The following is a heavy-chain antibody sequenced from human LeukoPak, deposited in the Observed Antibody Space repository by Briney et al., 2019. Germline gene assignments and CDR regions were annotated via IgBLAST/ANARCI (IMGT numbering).Heavy chain of an antibody. D-gene: IGHD3-22*01. CDR3: ATYYYDSSGYYYFDY. CDR1: GGSVSSGSYY. Sequence: SETLSLTCTVSGGSVSSGSYYWSWIQQPPGKGLEWIGYIYYSGSTNYNPSLKSRVTISVDTSKNQFSLKLSSVTAADTAVYYCATYYYDSSGYYYFDYWGQGTLVTVSS. J-gene: IGHJ4*02. V-gene: IGHV4-61*01. CDR2: IYYSGST.